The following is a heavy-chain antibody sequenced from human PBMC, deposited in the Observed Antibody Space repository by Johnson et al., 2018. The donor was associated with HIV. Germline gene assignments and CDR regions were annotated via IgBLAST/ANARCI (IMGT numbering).Heavy chain of an antibody. CDR1: GFTFDDYG. V-gene: IGHV3-20*04. CDR2: INWNGGST. CDR3: ARGRYYDVSSCSDAFDI. D-gene: IGHD3-22*01. Sequence: MLLVESGGGVVRPGGSLRLSCAASGFTFDDYGMSWVRQAPGKGLEWVSGINWNGGSTGYADSVKGRFTISRDNAKNSLYLQMNSLRAEDTALYYCARGRYYDVSSCSDAFDIWGQGTMVTVSS. J-gene: IGHJ3*02.